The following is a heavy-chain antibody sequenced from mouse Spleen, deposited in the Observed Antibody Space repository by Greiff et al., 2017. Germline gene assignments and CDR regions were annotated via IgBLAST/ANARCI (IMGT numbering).Heavy chain of an antibody. J-gene: IGHJ4*01. D-gene: IGHD2-1*01. Sequence: VQLQQSGAELVRPGTSVKISCKASGYTFTNYWLGWVKQRPGHGLEWIGDIYPGGGYTNYNEKFKGKATLTADTSSSTAYMQLSSLTSEDSAVYFCAKGGCYGNYVYYYAMDYWGQGTSVTVSS. CDR2: IYPGGGYT. CDR3: AKGGCYGNYVYYYAMDY. V-gene: IGHV1-63*02. CDR1: GYTFTNYW.